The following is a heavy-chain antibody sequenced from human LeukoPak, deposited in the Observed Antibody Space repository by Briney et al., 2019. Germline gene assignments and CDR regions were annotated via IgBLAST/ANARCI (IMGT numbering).Heavy chain of an antibody. Sequence: SETLSLTCTVSGGSIRSSSYYWGWIRQPPGKGLEWIGSIYYSGSTYYNPSLKSRVTISVDTSKNQFSLKLSSVTAADTAVYYCAREGRSMVRGVISDWFDPWGQGTLVTVSS. J-gene: IGHJ5*02. D-gene: IGHD3-10*01. CDR1: GGSIRSSSYY. CDR2: IYYSGST. V-gene: IGHV4-39*07. CDR3: AREGRSMVRGVISDWFDP.